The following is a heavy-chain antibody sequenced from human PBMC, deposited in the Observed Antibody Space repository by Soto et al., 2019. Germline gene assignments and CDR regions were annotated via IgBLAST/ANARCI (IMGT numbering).Heavy chain of an antibody. J-gene: IGHJ4*02. V-gene: IGHV3-48*02. CDR3: ARDHLWAFDY. D-gene: IGHD3-3*02. CDR1: GFSFSVYS. Sequence: PGGSLRLSCADSGFSFSVYSMNWVRQAPGKGLEWVSYINGRDGAINYVDSVKGRFTISIDIAKNSLYLQMNSLRDEDTAVYFCARDHLWAFDYWGQGVLVTVSS. CDR2: INGRDGAI.